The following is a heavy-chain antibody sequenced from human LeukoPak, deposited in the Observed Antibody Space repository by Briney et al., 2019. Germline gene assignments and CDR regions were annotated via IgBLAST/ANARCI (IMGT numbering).Heavy chain of an antibody. CDR3: ARATASGSGRAYDH. CDR1: GESMIGHY. J-gene: IGHJ4*02. V-gene: IGHV4-34*01. CDR2: IHHSGGT. D-gene: IGHD3-10*01. Sequence: SETLSLTCAVYGESMIGHYWTWIRQPLGKRLEWIGEIHHSGGTNSNPSLKNRVTMSIDMSKNQFSLKLKSVTAADTAVYYCARATASGSGRAYDHWAQGNLVPVSS.